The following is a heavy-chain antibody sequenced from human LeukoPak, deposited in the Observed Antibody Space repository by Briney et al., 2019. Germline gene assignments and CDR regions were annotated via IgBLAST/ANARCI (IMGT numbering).Heavy chain of an antibody. V-gene: IGHV1-18*04. Sequence: ASVKVSCKASGYTFTGYYMHWVRQAPGQGLEWMGWINPNSGNTNYAQKLQGRVTMTTDTSTSTAYMELRSLRSDDTAVYYCARDGGYNFTFVDYWGQGTLVTVSS. D-gene: IGHD5-24*01. CDR2: INPNSGNT. CDR3: ARDGGYNFTFVDY. J-gene: IGHJ4*02. CDR1: GYTFTGYY.